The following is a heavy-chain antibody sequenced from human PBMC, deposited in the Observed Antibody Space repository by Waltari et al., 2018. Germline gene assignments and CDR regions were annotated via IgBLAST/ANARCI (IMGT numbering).Heavy chain of an antibody. CDR2: ISGSGGST. D-gene: IGHD3-16*02. CDR1: GFTFSSYA. J-gene: IGHJ2*01. V-gene: IGHV3-23*01. Sequence: CAASGFTFSSYAMSWVRQAPGKGLEWVSAISGSGGSTYYADAVKGRFTISRDNSKNTLYLQMNSLRAEDTAVYYCAKKGVVYDYVWGGYRSPYWYFDLWGLGTLVTVSS. CDR3: AKKGVVYDYVWGGYRSPYWYFDL.